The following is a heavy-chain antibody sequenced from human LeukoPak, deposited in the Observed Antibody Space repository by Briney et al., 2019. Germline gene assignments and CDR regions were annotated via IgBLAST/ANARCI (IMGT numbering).Heavy chain of an antibody. Sequence: ASVKVSCKASGYTFTGYYMHWVRQAPGQGLEWMGWINLNSGGTNYAQKFQGRVTMTRDTSISTAYMELSRLRSDDTAVYYCARAKYSSSCFDYWGQGTLVTVSS. CDR3: ARAKYSSSCFDY. CDR2: INLNSGGT. CDR1: GYTFTGYY. D-gene: IGHD6-13*01. J-gene: IGHJ4*02. V-gene: IGHV1-2*02.